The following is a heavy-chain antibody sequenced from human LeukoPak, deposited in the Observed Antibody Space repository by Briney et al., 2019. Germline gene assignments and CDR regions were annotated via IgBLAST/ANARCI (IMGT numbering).Heavy chain of an antibody. CDR2: ISSSSSTI. CDR1: GFTFSSYS. CDR3: ARARGWFGESGAFDI. J-gene: IGHJ3*02. Sequence: PGGSLRLSCAASGFTFSSYSMNWVRQAPGKGLEWVSYISSSSSTIYYADSVKGRFTISRDIAKNSLYLQMNSLRAEDTAVYYCARARGWFGESGAFDIWGQGTMVTVSS. D-gene: IGHD3-10*01. V-gene: IGHV3-48*04.